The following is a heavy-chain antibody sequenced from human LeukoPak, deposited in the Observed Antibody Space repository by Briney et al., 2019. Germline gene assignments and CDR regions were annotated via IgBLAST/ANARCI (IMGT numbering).Heavy chain of an antibody. CDR1: GFTFSSYE. J-gene: IGHJ4*02. CDR2: ISSSGSTI. V-gene: IGHV3-48*03. D-gene: IGHD2-15*01. Sequence: PGGSLRLSCAASGFTFSSYEMNWVRQAPGKGLEWVSYISSSGSTIYYADSVKGRFTISRDNSKNTLYLQMNSLRAEDTAVYYCASCRGSCYSGQYYFHYWGQGTLVTVSS. CDR3: ASCRGSCYSGQYYFHY.